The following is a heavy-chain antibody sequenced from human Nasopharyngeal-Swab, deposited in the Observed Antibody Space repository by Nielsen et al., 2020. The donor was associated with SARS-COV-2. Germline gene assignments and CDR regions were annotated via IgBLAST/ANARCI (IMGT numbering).Heavy chain of an antibody. CDR1: GYTFTSYD. J-gene: IGHJ5*02. V-gene: IGHV1-8*01. D-gene: IGHD6-19*01. CDR3: ARAYPARQYSSGWSYNWFDP. CDR2: MNPNSGNT. Sequence: ASVKVSCKASGYTFTSYDISWVRQATGQGLEWMGWMNPNSGNTGYAQKFQGRVTMTRNTSISTAYTELSSLRSEDTAVYYCARAYPARQYSSGWSYNWFDPWGQGTLVTVSS.